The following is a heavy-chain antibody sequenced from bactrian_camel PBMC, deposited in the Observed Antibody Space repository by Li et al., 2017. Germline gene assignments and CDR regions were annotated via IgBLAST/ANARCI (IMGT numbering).Heavy chain of an antibody. CDR3: ATALYGGTDFGY. CDR2: HDGDGSK. J-gene: IGHJ6*01. D-gene: IGHD5*01. Sequence: HVQLVESGGGSAQAGESLRLSCAADGHSHSMYCLGFTRQSPGKEREAVAAHDGDGSKSYADSVKGRFTISRDNAKNTISLQMNSLKSDDTALYYCATALYGGTDFGYWGQGTQVTVS. V-gene: IGHV3S53*01. CDR1: GHSHSMYC.